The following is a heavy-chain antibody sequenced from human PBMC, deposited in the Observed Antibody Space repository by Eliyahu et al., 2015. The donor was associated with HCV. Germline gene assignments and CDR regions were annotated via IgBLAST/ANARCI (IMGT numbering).Heavy chain of an antibody. D-gene: IGHD4-17*01. V-gene: IGHV4-61*02. CDR2: IYTSGST. Sequence: VQLQESGPGLVKPSQTLSLTCTVSGGSISRGSYYWSWIRQPAGKGLEWIGRIYTSGSTNYNPSLKSRVTISVDTSKNQFSLKLSSVTAADTAVYYCAKGDYFDYYYSMDVWGQGTTVTVSS. CDR3: AKGDYFDYYYSMDV. CDR1: GGSISRGSYY. J-gene: IGHJ6*02.